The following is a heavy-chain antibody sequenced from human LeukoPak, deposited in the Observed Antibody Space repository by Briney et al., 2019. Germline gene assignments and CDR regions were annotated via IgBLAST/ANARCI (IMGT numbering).Heavy chain of an antibody. D-gene: IGHD2-2*01. CDR3: AREWGCSSTSCPYYFDY. Sequence: SETLSLTCTVSVGSISSSSYYWGWIRQPPGKGLEWIGRIYYSGSTYYNPSLKSRVTISVDTSKNQFSLKLSSVTAADTAVYYCAREWGCSSTSCPYYFDYWGQGTLVTVSS. V-gene: IGHV4-39*07. CDR1: VGSISSSSYY. CDR2: IYYSGST. J-gene: IGHJ4*02.